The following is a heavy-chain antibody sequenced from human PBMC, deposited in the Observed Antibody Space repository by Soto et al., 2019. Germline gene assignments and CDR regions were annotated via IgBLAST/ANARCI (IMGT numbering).Heavy chain of an antibody. CDR1: GFTVSNNY. D-gene: IGHD1-1*01. J-gene: IGHJ6*03. V-gene: IGHV3-66*04. CDR2: IYSGGIT. Sequence: EVQLVESGGGLVQPGGSLRLSCAASGFTVSNNYMSWVRQAPGKGLEWVSVIYSGGITYNADSAKGRFTTSRDNSKNTLYLQMNSLRAEDTAVYYCARQPRNEAGRYYYYYDMDVWGKGSTVTVSS. CDR3: ARQPRNEAGRYYYYYDMDV.